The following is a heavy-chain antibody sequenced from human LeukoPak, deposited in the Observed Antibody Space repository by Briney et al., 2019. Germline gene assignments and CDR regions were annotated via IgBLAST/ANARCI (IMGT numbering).Heavy chain of an antibody. J-gene: IGHJ4*02. D-gene: IGHD6-19*01. V-gene: IGHV4-34*01. CDR2: INHSGST. CDR1: GGSFSGYY. Sequence: SETLSLTCAVYGGSFSGYYWSWIRQPPGKGLEWIGEINHSGSTNYNPSLKSRVTISVDTSKNQLSLKLSSVTAADTAVYYCASAPQGHIAVAGSGYYFDYWGQGTLVTVSS. CDR3: ASAPQGHIAVAGSGYYFDY.